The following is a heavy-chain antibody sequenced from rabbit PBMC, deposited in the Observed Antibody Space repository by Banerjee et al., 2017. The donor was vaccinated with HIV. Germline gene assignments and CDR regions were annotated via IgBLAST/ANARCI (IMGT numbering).Heavy chain of an antibody. Sequence: QSLEESGGDLVKPEGSLTLTCKASGIDFSSYYYMCWVRQAPGKGLEWIACINSNTGNTVYATWAKGPFTISKTSSTTVTLQMTSLTAADTATYFCARYGGDYYYNLWGQGTLVTVS. CDR1: GIDFSSYYY. J-gene: IGHJ3*01. CDR3: ARYGGDYYYNL. V-gene: IGHV1S40*01. CDR2: INSNTGNT. D-gene: IGHD2-1*01.